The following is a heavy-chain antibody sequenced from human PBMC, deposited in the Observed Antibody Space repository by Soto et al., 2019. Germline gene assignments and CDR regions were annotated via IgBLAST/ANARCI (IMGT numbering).Heavy chain of an antibody. Sequence: VAVISYDGSNKYYADSVKGRFTISRDNSKNTLYLQMNSLRAEDTAVYYCARDSPTHYYDSSGYYPDYYFDYWGQGTLVTVSS. V-gene: IGHV3-30-3*01. CDR2: ISYDGSNK. CDR3: ARDSPTHYYDSSGYYPDYYFDY. D-gene: IGHD3-22*01. J-gene: IGHJ4*02.